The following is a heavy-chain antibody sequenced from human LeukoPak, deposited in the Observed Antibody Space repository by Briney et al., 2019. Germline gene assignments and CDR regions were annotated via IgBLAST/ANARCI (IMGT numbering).Heavy chain of an antibody. Sequence: PGGSLRLSCAASGFTFNSFEMNWVRQAPGKVLEWLSYISNSGNTVYYADSVKGRFTISRDNAKNSVYLQMNSLRAEDTGVYFCARGLAVSSNYWGQGTLVTVSS. CDR2: ISNSGNTV. D-gene: IGHD6-19*01. CDR3: ARGLAVSSNY. J-gene: IGHJ4*02. V-gene: IGHV3-48*03. CDR1: GFTFNSFE.